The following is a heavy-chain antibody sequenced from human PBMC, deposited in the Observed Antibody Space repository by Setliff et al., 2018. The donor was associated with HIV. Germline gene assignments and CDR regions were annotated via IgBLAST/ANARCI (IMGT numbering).Heavy chain of an antibody. J-gene: IGHJ6*02. Sequence: VKVSCKASGYTFTGYYMHWVRQTPGQGLEWMGWINPNSGGTNYAQKFQGRVTMTRDTSISTAYMELSRLRSDDTAVYYCARSGYSSSWYLDYYYYGMDVWGQGTTVTVSS. D-gene: IGHD6-13*01. CDR3: ARSGYSSSWYLDYYYYGMDV. CDR2: INPNSGGT. V-gene: IGHV1-2*02. CDR1: GYTFTGYY.